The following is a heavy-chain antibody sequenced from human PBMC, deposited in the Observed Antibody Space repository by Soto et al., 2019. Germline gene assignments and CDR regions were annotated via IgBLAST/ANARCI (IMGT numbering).Heavy chain of an antibody. Sequence: QVQLQESGPGLVKPSQTLSLTCTVSGGSIRTDIYYWSWIRQHPGKGLEWIGYIYYSGSTYYNPSLKSRVTISVDTSKNQFPLKLSSVTAADTAVYYCARGEGNSWYRFDYWGQGTLVTVSS. J-gene: IGHJ4*02. V-gene: IGHV4-31*03. D-gene: IGHD6-13*01. CDR1: GGSIRTDIYY. CDR3: ARGEGNSWYRFDY. CDR2: IYYSGST.